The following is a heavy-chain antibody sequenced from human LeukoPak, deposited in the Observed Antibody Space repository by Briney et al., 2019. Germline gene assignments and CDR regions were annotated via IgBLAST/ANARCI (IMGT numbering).Heavy chain of an antibody. V-gene: IGHV1-18*01. CDR3: ARAFPNWGGNYLDV. Sequence: ASVKVSCKASGYTFTNYGFTWVRQAPGQGLEWMGWISAYNGNTNYAQKLQGRVTMTTDTATNTTYMELRSLRSDDTAVYYCARAFPNWGGNYLDVWGKGTTVTVSS. J-gene: IGHJ6*03. CDR1: GYTFTNYG. D-gene: IGHD7-27*01. CDR2: ISAYNGNT.